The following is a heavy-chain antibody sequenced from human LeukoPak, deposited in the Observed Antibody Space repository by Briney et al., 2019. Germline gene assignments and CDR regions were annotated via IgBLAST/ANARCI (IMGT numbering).Heavy chain of an antibody. Sequence: SETLSLTCTVSGGSISSYYWSWIRQPPGKGLEWIGYIYYSGSTNYNPSLKSRVTISVDTSKNQFSLKLSSVTAADTAVYYCAGGRTYYYDSYFDYWGQGTLVTVSS. D-gene: IGHD3-22*01. J-gene: IGHJ4*02. CDR1: GGSISSYY. CDR3: AGGRTYYYDSYFDY. CDR2: IYYSGST. V-gene: IGHV4-59*01.